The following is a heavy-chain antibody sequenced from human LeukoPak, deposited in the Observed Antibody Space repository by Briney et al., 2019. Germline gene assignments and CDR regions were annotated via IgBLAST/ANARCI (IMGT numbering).Heavy chain of an antibody. CDR1: GGSTRNYC. CDR3: ARHLSNYGSGTYTAFDI. D-gene: IGHD3-10*01. V-gene: IGHV4-59*08. Sequence: SETLSLTCTVSGGSTRNYCWSWVRRPPGKGLQWIGYIHYRGNTDYSPSLKSRVTISSDTSRISLKVTSVTAADTAVYYCARHLSNYGSGTYTAFDIWGLGAMVTVSS. CDR2: IHYRGNT. J-gene: IGHJ3*02.